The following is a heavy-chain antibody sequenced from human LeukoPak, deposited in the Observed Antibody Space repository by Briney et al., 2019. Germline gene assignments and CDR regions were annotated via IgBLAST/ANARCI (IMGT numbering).Heavy chain of an antibody. CDR1: GGSISSSSYY. CDR3: ARSSGWSNYYYYGMDV. J-gene: IGHJ6*02. V-gene: IGHV4-39*01. Sequence: PSETLSLTCTVSGGSISSSSYYWGWIRQPPGKGLEWIGSIYYSGGTYYDPSLKSRVTISVDTSKNQFSLKLTSVTAADTAVYYCARSSGWSNYYYYGMDVWGQGTTVTVSS. CDR2: IYYSGGT. D-gene: IGHD6-19*01.